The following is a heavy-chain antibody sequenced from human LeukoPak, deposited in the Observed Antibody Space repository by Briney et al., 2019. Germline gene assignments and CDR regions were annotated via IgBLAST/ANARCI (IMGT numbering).Heavy chain of an antibody. CDR1: GGTFSSYA. CDR2: IIPILGIA. J-gene: IGHJ6*02. D-gene: IGHD1-26*01. CDR3: ARDPVGATYYYGMDV. Sequence: ASVKVSCKASGGTFSSYAISWVRQAPGQGLGWMGRIIPILGIANYAQKFQGRVTITADKSTSTAYMELSSLRSEDTAVYYCARDPVGATYYYGMDVWGQGTTVTVSS. V-gene: IGHV1-69*04.